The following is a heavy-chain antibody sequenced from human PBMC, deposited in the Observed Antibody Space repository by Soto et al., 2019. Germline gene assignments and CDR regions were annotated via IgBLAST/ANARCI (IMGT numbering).Heavy chain of an antibody. CDR2: ISAYNGDT. CDR1: GYTFTNYG. V-gene: IGHV1-18*01. D-gene: IGHD6-19*01. CDR3: ARQQGSAWSWQSAIAS. Sequence: QVQLVQSGAEMKKPGASVKISCKASGYTFTNYGLSWVRRAPGQGLQWMGWISAYNGDTQYSQNFQDRVIITADTSTTTVYMELRSLRSDDAAIYFCARQQGSAWSWQSAIASWGQGTLVTVSS. J-gene: IGHJ4*02.